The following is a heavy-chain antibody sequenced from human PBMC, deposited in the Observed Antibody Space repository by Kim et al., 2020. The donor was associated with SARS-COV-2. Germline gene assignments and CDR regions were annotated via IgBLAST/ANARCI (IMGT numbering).Heavy chain of an antibody. Sequence: ASVKVSCKASGYTFTGYYMHWVRQAPGQGLEWMGWINPNSGGTNYAQKFQGRVTMTRDTSISTAYMELSRLRSDDTAVYYCARDIARYCTNGVCYSFDYWGQGTLVTVSS. CDR1: GYTFTGYY. CDR2: INPNSGGT. D-gene: IGHD2-8*01. J-gene: IGHJ4*02. CDR3: ARDIARYCTNGVCYSFDY. V-gene: IGHV1-2*02.